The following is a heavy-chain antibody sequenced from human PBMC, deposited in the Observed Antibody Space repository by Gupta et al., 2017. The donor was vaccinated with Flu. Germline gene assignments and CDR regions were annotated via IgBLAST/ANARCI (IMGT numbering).Heavy chain of an antibody. CDR1: GGSFSGYY. CDR2: INHSGST. D-gene: IGHD3-3*01. Sequence: QVQLQQWGAGLLKPSATLSLTCAVYGGSFSGYYWSWIRQPPGKGLEWIGEINHSGSTNYNPSLKSRVTISVDTSKNQFSLKLSSVTAADTAVYYCARGWRSGYYTTPPPGAFDYWGQGTLVTVSS. CDR3: ARGWRSGYYTTPPPGAFDY. V-gene: IGHV4-34*01. J-gene: IGHJ4*02.